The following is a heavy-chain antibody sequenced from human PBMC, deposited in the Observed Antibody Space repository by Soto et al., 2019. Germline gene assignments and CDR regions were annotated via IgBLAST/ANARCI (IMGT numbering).Heavy chain of an antibody. CDR3: AGSYDYVWSDY. V-gene: IGHV4-4*02. Sequence: QVHLQESGPGLVKPSGTLSLTCAVSGGSISSSNWWSWVRQPPGKGLEWIGEVYHSGNTNYNPSLKRRVTLSVDKSKNQFSLKLNSVTAADTGVYYCAGSYDYVWSDYWGQGTLVTVSS. J-gene: IGHJ4*02. CDR2: VYHSGNT. CDR1: GGSISSSNW. D-gene: IGHD3-16*01.